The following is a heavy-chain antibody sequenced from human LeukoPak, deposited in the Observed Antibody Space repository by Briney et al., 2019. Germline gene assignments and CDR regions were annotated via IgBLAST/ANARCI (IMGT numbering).Heavy chain of an antibody. J-gene: IGHJ3*02. Sequence: ASVKVSCKVSGYTLTELSMHWVRQAPGKGLEWMGGFDPEDGETIYAQKSQGRVTVTEDTSTDTAYMELSSLRSEDTAVYYCATPGTDYYDSSGYPDSFDIWGQGTMVTVSS. CDR2: FDPEDGET. D-gene: IGHD3-22*01. CDR3: ATPGTDYYDSSGYPDSFDI. V-gene: IGHV1-24*01. CDR1: GYTLTELS.